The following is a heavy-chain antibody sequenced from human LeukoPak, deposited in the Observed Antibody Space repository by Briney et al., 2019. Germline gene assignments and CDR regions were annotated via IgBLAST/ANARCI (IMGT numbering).Heavy chain of an antibody. CDR2: INHSGST. CDR1: GGSFSGYY. V-gene: IGHV4-34*01. CDR3: ARGRGPDY. Sequence: PSETLSLTCAVYGGSFSGYYWSWIRQPPGRGLEWIGEINHSGSTNYNPSLKSRVTISVDTSKNQFSLKLSSVTVADTAVYYCARGRGPDYWGQGTLVTVSS. J-gene: IGHJ4*02.